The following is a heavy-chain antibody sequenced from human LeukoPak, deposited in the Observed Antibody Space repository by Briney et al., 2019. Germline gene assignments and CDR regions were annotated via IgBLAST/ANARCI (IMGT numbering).Heavy chain of an antibody. Sequence: PGGSLRLSCAASGFTFTHFGMHWVRQAPGRGLGLVAFINYDGSDKYYTDSVKGRFTISRDNSNNTLYLLMNSMGTDDAAVEYLARDGPAPSMTTVTSNYWGQGTLVTVSS. D-gene: IGHD4-17*01. CDR3: ARDGPAPSMTTVTSNY. J-gene: IGHJ4*02. CDR1: GFTFTHFG. CDR2: INYDGSDK. V-gene: IGHV3-30*02.